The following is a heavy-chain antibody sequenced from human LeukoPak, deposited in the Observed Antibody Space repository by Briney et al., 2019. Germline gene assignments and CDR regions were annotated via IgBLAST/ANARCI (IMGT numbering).Heavy chain of an antibody. D-gene: IGHD5-18*01. CDR2: IYHSGTT. Sequence: SETLSLTCTVSDFSISRGYYWGWIRQPPGKGLECIGTIYHSGTTYYSPSLKTRVTISVDTSKNHFSLKLSSVTAADTAVCYCARARKDTAMAVTFDYWGQGTLVTVSS. CDR3: ARARKDTAMAVTFDY. J-gene: IGHJ4*02. CDR1: DFSISRGYY. V-gene: IGHV4-38-2*02.